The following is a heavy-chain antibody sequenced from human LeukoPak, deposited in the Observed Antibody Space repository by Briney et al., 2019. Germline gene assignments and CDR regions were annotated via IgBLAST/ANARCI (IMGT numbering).Heavy chain of an antibody. CDR2: INHSRST. D-gene: IGHD3-22*01. Sequence: PSETLSLTCAVYGGSFSGYYWSWIRQPPGKGLEWIGEINHSRSTNYNPSLKSRVTISVDTSKNQFSLKLSSVTAADTAVYYCARACYDSSGFDAFDIWGQGTMVTVSS. CDR3: ARACYDSSGFDAFDI. J-gene: IGHJ3*02. CDR1: GGSFSGYY. V-gene: IGHV4-34*01.